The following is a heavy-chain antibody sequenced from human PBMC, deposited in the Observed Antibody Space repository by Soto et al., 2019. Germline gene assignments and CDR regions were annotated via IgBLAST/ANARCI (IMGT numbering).Heavy chain of an antibody. CDR2: IYYTERT. D-gene: IGHD3-3*01. J-gene: IGHJ3*02. CDR1: GGSINSGDYS. Sequence: QVQLRESGPGLVKPSETLSLTCTVSGGSINSGDYSWSWIRQPPGKGLEWIGFIYYTERTHYNPPLKSRLIMSIDTSNNQFSLKVSSVTAADTAVYYCARGHDLWTDYYGYTFDIWGQGTMVTVSS. CDR3: ARGHDLWTDYYGYTFDI. V-gene: IGHV4-30-4*01.